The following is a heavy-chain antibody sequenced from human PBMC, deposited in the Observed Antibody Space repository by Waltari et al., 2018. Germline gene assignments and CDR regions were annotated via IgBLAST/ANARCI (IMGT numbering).Heavy chain of an antibody. CDR3: VKGSASYSRDFDC. D-gene: IGHD1-26*01. V-gene: IGHV3-23*01. CDR1: GFPFSNCA. CDR2: ISGDGSST. Sequence: EVQLLESGGDLVQPGGSLRLSCAASGFPFSNCALSWVRQAPGKGLDWVSFISGDGSSTYYADSVKGRFTISRDNSKDTLYLQMNSLRAEDTAVYYCVKGSASYSRDFDCWGQGALVTVSS. J-gene: IGHJ4*02.